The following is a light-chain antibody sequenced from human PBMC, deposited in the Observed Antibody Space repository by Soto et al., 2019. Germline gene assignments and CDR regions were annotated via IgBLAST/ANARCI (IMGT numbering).Light chain of an antibody. V-gene: IGKV3-11*01. J-gene: IGKJ4*01. CDR2: DVS. Sequence: EIVLTQSPATLSLAPGERATLSCRASQSVNNFVAWFQQKPGQAPRLLIYDVSHRATGIPARFSGSGSGADFTLTISSLEPEDFALYFCQQRTTFGGGTRVEIK. CDR1: QSVNNF. CDR3: QQRTT.